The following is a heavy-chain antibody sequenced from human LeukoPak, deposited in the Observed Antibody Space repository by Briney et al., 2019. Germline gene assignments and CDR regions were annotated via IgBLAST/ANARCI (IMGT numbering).Heavy chain of an antibody. CDR1: GGSIIRGDYY. CDR2: MYYSGST. V-gene: IGHV4-30-4*01. J-gene: IGHJ5*02. Sequence: SETLSLTCTVSGGSIIRGDYYGSWIRQPPGRGLEWIAYMYYSGSTYYNPSLKSRVTMSADTSKNQLSLKLSSVTVADTAVYYCARPYYYDSRIDPWGQGILVSVSS. D-gene: IGHD3-22*01. CDR3: ARPYYYDSRIDP.